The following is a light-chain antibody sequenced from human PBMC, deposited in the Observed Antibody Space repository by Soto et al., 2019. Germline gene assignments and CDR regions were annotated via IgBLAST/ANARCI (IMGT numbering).Light chain of an antibody. CDR1: SSDVGGYNY. CDR2: EVS. Sequence: QSALTQPPSASGSPGQSVTISCTGTSSDVGGYNYVSWYQQNPGKAPKLMIYEVSKRPSGVPDRFSGSKSGNTASLTVSGLQAEDEADFYCSPYGGYNHNVFGTGTNLTVL. V-gene: IGLV2-8*01. CDR3: SPYGGYNHNV. J-gene: IGLJ1*01.